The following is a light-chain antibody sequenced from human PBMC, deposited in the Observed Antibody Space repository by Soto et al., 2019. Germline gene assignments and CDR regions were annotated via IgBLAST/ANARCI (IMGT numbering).Light chain of an antibody. Sequence: QSAVTQPASVSGSPGQSITISCTGTSSDVGGYNYVSWYQQHPGKAPKLMIYEVSNRPSGVSNRFSGSKSGNTASLTISGIQAEDEADYYCSSYTSSSTRVFGGGTTLTVL. V-gene: IGLV2-14*01. CDR2: EVS. CDR3: SSYTSSSTRV. CDR1: SSDVGGYNY. J-gene: IGLJ3*02.